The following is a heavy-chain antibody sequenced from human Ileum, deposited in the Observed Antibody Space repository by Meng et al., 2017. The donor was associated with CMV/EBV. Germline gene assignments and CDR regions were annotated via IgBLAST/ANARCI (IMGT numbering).Heavy chain of an antibody. CDR3: ARGFGDGCSTPNCFDWFDA. Sequence: TFSSSPINWVRQAPGQGLEWMGRIIPILDMGHSAQKFQGRVTITADRSTSTAYMELSSLTSEDTAVYYCARGFGDGCSTPNCFDWFDAWGQGTLVTVSS. CDR1: TFSSSP. J-gene: IGHJ5*02. CDR2: IIPILDMG. D-gene: IGHD2-2*01. V-gene: IGHV1-69*02.